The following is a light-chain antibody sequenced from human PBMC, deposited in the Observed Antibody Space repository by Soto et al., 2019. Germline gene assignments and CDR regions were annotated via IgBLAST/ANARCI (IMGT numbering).Light chain of an antibody. CDR3: QQFNNWPRT. V-gene: IGKV3-15*01. CDR1: QSVSSK. Sequence: EIGMTQSPSTLSVSPGERATLSCRASQSVSSKLAWYQQKPGQAPRLLIYDASTRATGIPARFSGSGSGTEFTLTISSLQSEDFAVYYCQQFNNWPRTFGQGTKVDI. J-gene: IGKJ1*01. CDR2: DAS.